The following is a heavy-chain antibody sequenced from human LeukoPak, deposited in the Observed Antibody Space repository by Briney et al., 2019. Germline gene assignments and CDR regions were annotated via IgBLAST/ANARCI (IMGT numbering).Heavy chain of an antibody. V-gene: IGHV3-23*01. D-gene: IGHD1-26*01. J-gene: IGHJ4*02. Sequence: GGSLRLSCAASRFTFSSYVMSWVRQAPGKGLEWVSAVSGSGASTYYADSVKGRFTISRDNSKNTLYLQMNSLRAEDTAVYYCARGPSTIRKSLDYWGQGTLVTVSS. CDR1: RFTFSSYV. CDR3: ARGPSTIRKSLDY. CDR2: VSGSGAST.